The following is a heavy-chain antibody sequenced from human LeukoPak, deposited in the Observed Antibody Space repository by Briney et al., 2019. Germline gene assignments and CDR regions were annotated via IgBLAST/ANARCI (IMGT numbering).Heavy chain of an antibody. CDR2: ISGNGAHP. CDR1: EFTLSSYA. CDR3: AKAVDGRGYYFERGADF. V-gene: IGHV3-23*01. Sequence: GGSLRLSCAASEFTLSSYAMSWVRQAPGKGLEWVSSISGNGAHPYYADSVKGRFTISRGFSRNAVYLQMSSLRVEDTAEYYCAKAVDGRGYYFERGADFWGQGTMVTVSS. J-gene: IGHJ4*02. D-gene: IGHD3-22*01.